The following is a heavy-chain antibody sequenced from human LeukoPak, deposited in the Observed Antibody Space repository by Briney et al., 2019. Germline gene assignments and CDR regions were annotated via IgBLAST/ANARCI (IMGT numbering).Heavy chain of an antibody. V-gene: IGHV4-59*02. CDR2: LSYTGKT. CDR1: GVSVSTSH. CDR3: SEGYFEPFDH. J-gene: IGHJ4*02. D-gene: IGHD2/OR15-2a*01. Sequence: SETLSLTCNVSGVSVSTSHWNWIRQRPGKGLEWIGCLSYTGKTDYNPSLKSRVSISLGSSNNHFSLKLTSVTAAGTAVYYCSEGYFEPFDHWGQGILVTASS.